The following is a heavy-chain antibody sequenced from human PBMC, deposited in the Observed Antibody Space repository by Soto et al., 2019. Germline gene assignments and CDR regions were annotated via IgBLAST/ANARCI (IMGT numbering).Heavy chain of an antibody. Sequence: SETLSLTCAVSGGSISSSNWWNWVRQPPGKGLEWIGEIYHSGSTNYNPSLKSRVTISVDTSKSEFSLKVTTVTAADTAVYYCTYTDYNNDSWGQGTLVTVSS. CDR1: GGSISSSNW. CDR3: TYTDYNNDS. V-gene: IGHV4-4*02. CDR2: IYHSGST. D-gene: IGHD4-4*01. J-gene: IGHJ4*02.